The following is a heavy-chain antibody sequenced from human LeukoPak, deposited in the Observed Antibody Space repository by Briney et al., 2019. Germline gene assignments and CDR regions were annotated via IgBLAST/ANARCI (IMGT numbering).Heavy chain of an antibody. Sequence: SETLSLTCAVSGGSISSSNWWSWVRQPPGKGLEWIGEIYHSGSTNYNPSLKSRVTISVDKSKNQFSLKLSSVTAADTAVYYCARVTVAGVEGFDPWGRGTLVTVSS. V-gene: IGHV4-4*02. D-gene: IGHD6-19*01. CDR2: IYHSGST. CDR1: GGSISSSNW. J-gene: IGHJ5*02. CDR3: ARVTVAGVEGFDP.